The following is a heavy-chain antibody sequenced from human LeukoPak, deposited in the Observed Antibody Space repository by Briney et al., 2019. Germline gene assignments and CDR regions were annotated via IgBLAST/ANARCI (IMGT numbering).Heavy chain of an antibody. Sequence: GASVKVSCKASGYTFTSYGISWVRQAPGQGLEWMGWISAYNSNTNYAQKLQGRVTMTTGTSTSTAYMELRSLRSDDTAVYYCASGATYCSSTSCSLRDYFDYWGQGTLVTVSS. J-gene: IGHJ4*02. CDR2: ISAYNSNT. D-gene: IGHD2-2*01. CDR1: GYTFTSYG. V-gene: IGHV1-18*01. CDR3: ASGATYCSSTSCSLRDYFDY.